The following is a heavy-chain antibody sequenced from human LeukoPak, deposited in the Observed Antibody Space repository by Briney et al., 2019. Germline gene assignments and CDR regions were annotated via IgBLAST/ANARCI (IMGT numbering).Heavy chain of an antibody. CDR1: GFTFSSYW. V-gene: IGHV3-74*01. CDR3: ARMFLLGLGTDY. Sequence: PGGSLRLSCAASGFTFSSYWMHWVRQAPGKGLVWVSRINSDGSSTSYADPVKGRFTISRDNAKNTLYLQMNSLRAEDTAVYYCARMFLLGLGTDYWGQGTLVTVSS. CDR2: INSDGSST. J-gene: IGHJ4*02. D-gene: IGHD7-27*01.